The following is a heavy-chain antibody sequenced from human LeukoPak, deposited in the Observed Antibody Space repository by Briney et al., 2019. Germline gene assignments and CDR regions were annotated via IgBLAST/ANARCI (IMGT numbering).Heavy chain of an antibody. CDR1: GGSISSGGYY. CDR3: ARNIVGPRQVDY. D-gene: IGHD1-26*01. J-gene: IGHJ4*02. CDR2: IYYSGST. V-gene: IGHV4-61*08. Sequence: SETLSLTCTVSGGSISSGGYYWSWIRQHPGKGLEWIGYIYYSGSTNYNPSLKSRVTISVDTSNNQFSLKLTSVTAADTAVYYCARNIVGPRQVDYWGQGILVTVSS.